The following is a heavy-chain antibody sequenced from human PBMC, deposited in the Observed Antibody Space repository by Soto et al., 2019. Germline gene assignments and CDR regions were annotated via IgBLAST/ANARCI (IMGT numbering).Heavy chain of an antibody. CDR3: ANLVVPAALPGGMDV. CDR2: IYHSGST. J-gene: IGHJ6*02. Sequence: QVQLQESGPGLVKPSGTLSLTCAVSGGSISSSNWWSWVRQPPGKGLEWIGEIYHSGSTNYNPSLKSRVTISVDTSKNQFSLKLSSVTAAETAVYYCANLVVPAALPGGMDVWGQGTTVTVSS. V-gene: IGHV4-4*02. CDR1: GGSISSSNW. D-gene: IGHD2-2*01.